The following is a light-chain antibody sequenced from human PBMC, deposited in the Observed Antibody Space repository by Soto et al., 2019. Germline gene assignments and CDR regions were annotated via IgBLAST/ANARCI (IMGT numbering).Light chain of an antibody. CDR3: QQYGSSGT. CDR2: GAS. J-gene: IGKJ1*01. V-gene: IGKV3-15*01. Sequence: EIVMTQSPATLSVSPGERATLSCRASQSVSINLAWYQQRPGQAPSLLIYGASTRATGIPARFSGSGSGTDFTLTISRLEPEDFAVYYCQQYGSSGTFGQGTKVDIK. CDR1: QSVSIN.